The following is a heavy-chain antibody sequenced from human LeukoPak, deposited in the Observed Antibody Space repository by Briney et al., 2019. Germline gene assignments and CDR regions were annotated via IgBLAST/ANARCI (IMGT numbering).Heavy chain of an antibody. CDR1: GASFSRSTYY. D-gene: IGHD6-13*01. CDR3: ARHAGGIAAAGTRPFDY. CDR2: IYYGGGT. V-gene: IGHV4-39*01. Sequence: SETLSLTCTVSGASFSRSTYYWGWIRQPPGKGLEWIGSIYYGGGTYYNPSLKSRVTMSVDTSKKQFSLKLSSVTAADTAVYYCARHAGGIAAAGTRPFDYWGQGTLVTVSS. J-gene: IGHJ4*02.